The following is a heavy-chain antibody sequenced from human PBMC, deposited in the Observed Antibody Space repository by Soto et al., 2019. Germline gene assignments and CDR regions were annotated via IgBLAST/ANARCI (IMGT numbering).Heavy chain of an antibody. D-gene: IGHD2-8*01. Sequence: ASVKVSCKASGFTFTSSAFQWVRQARGQRLEWIGWIAVGSGYTNYAPRCQDRVTLTRDMSTATTYMELSRLTSEDTAIYYCAADATAWQQMVPSDYWGQGTLVTASS. CDR3: AADATAWQQMVPSDY. V-gene: IGHV1-58*01. J-gene: IGHJ4*02. CDR2: IAVGSGYT. CDR1: GFTFTSSA.